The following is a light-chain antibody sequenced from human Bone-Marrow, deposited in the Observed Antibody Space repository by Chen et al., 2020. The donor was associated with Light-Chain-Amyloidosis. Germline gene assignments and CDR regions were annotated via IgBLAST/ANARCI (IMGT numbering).Light chain of an antibody. V-gene: IGLV3-21*02. CDR1: NIGSPS. J-gene: IGLJ3*02. Sequence: SYVLTQPSSVSVAPVQTATIACGGNNIGSPSVHWYQQTPGQAPLLVVYDDSDRPSGIPERWSGSNAGNTATLTISRVEAGDEADYYCQVWDRSSDRPVFGGGTKLTVL. CDR3: QVWDRSSDRPV. CDR2: DDS.